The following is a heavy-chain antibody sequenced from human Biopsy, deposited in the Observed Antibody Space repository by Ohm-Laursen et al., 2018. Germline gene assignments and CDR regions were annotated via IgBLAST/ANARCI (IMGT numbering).Heavy chain of an antibody. Sequence: SVKVSCKASGYTFTNYFLHWVRQAPGQGLEWMGMINPSNARTNYAQKFQGRVTMTRDTSTSTVYMDLVSLRSEDTALYFCARAYRMYFFDFWGQGSLVTVSA. V-gene: IGHV1-46*01. CDR2: INPSNART. J-gene: IGHJ4*02. CDR1: GYTFTNYF. D-gene: IGHD3-16*02. CDR3: ARAYRMYFFDF.